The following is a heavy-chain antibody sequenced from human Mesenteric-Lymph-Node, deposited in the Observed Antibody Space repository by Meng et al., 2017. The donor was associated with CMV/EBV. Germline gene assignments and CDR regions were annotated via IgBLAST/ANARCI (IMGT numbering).Heavy chain of an antibody. J-gene: IGHJ5*02. Sequence: QLQLQESGPGLVKPSETLSLPCTVSGGSISSSSYYWGWIRQPPGKGLEWIGSIYYSGSTYYNPSLKSRVTISVDTSKNQFSLKLSSVTAADTAVYYCARPHYYGSGSSPWFDPWGQGTLATVSS. CDR1: GGSISSSSYY. CDR3: ARPHYYGSGSSPWFDP. CDR2: IYYSGST. V-gene: IGHV4-39*01. D-gene: IGHD3-10*01.